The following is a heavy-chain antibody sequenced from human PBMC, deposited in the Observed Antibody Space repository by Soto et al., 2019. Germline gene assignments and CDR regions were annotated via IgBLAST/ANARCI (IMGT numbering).Heavy chain of an antibody. Sequence: ASVKVSCKASGYTFTGYYMHWVRQAPGQGLEWMGWINPNGGATKYAQKFQGRVTVTRDTSIRTVYMELSSLRSDDTAVYYCARGGRVVPAPDAFDIWGQGTMVTVSS. V-gene: IGHV1-2*02. D-gene: IGHD2-2*01. CDR1: GYTFTGYY. CDR2: INPNGGAT. CDR3: ARGGRVVPAPDAFDI. J-gene: IGHJ3*02.